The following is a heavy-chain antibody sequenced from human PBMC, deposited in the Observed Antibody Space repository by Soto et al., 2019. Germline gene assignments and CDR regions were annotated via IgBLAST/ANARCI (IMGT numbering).Heavy chain of an antibody. CDR1: DCTVSSYY. V-gene: IGHV4-59*08. CDR3: ARRYGGNLDY. J-gene: IGHJ4*02. CDR2: IYYSWST. D-gene: IGHD1-26*01. Sequence: SETLSLTCTFSDCTVSSYYWSWIRQPPGKGLEWIGYIYYSWSTNYNPSLKSRVTISVDTSKNQFSLKLSSVTAADTAVYYCARRYGGNLDYWGQGTLVTVSS.